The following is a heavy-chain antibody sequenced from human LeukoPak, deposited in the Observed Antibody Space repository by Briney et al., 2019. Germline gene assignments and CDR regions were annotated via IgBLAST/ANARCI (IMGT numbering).Heavy chain of an antibody. Sequence: SETLSLTCAVYGGSFSGYYWSWIRQPPGKGLEWIGEINHSGSTNYNPSLKSRVTISVDTSKNQFSLELSSVTAADTAVYYCARGYYDSSGQFDYWGQGTLVTVSS. D-gene: IGHD3-22*01. CDR2: INHSGST. V-gene: IGHV4-34*01. J-gene: IGHJ4*02. CDR1: GGSFSGYY. CDR3: ARGYYDSSGQFDY.